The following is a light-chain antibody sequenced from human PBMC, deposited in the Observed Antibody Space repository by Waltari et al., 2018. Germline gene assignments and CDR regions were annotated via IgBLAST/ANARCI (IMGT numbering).Light chain of an antibody. J-gene: IGKJ3*01. CDR2: WAS. CDR1: QSVLYSSNNKNY. CDR3: QQYYSTPLT. Sequence: DIVMPQSPDSLAVSLGERATIHRKSSQSVLYSSNNKNYLAWYQQKPGQPPKLLIYWASTRESGVPDRFSGSGSGTDFTLTISSLQAEDVAVYYCQQYYSTPLTFGPGTKVDIK. V-gene: IGKV4-1*01.